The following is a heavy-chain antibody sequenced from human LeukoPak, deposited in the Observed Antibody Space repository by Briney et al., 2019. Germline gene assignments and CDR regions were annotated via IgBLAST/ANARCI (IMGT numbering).Heavy chain of an antibody. D-gene: IGHD3-22*01. CDR1: GGTFSSYA. CDR2: IIPIFGTA. J-gene: IGHJ4*02. V-gene: IGHV1-69*05. CDR3: ARDAPPSYDGSGYYSD. Sequence: SVKVSCKASGGTFSSYAISWVRQAPGQGLEWMGGIIPIFGTANYAQKFQGRVTMTRDTSTSTVYMELSSLRSEDTAVYYCARDAPPSYDGSGYYSDWGQGTLVTVSS.